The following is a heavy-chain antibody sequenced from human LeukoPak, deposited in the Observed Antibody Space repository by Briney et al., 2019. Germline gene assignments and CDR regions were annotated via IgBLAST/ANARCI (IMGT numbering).Heavy chain of an antibody. D-gene: IGHD4/OR15-4a*01. J-gene: IGHJ4*02. CDR1: GYTFTSYG. CDR2: ISGYNGNT. V-gene: IGHV1-18*01. CDR3: AREAFTTRCYDS. Sequence: GASVKVSRKASGYTFTSYGISWVRQAPGQGLEWMGWISGYNGNTDYAQKLQGRVTMTTDTSTSTVYMELRSLRSDDTAVYYCAREAFTTRCYDSWGQGTLVTVSS.